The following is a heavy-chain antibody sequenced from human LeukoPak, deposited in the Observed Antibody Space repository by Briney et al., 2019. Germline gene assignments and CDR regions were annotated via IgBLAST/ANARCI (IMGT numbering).Heavy chain of an antibody. CDR2: INAGNGNT. J-gene: IGHJ3*02. CDR3: ARDRCSSTSCYSDAFDI. Sequence: ASVKVSCKASGYTFTSYAMHWVRQAPGQRLEWMGWINAGNGNTKYSQKFQGRVTITRDTSASTAYMELSSLRSEDTAVYYCARDRCSSTSCYSDAFDIWGQWTMVTVSS. CDR1: GYTFTSYA. V-gene: IGHV1-3*01. D-gene: IGHD2-2*01.